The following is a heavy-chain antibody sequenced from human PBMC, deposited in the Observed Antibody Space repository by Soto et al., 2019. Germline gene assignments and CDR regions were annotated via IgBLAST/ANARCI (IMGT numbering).Heavy chain of an antibody. CDR2: IYPGDSDT. CDR3: ARRGEYGDWFDP. D-gene: IGHD4-17*01. CDR1: GFSFTRYW. J-gene: IGHJ5*02. V-gene: IGHV5-51*01. Sequence: GESPKIFFKGSGFSFTRYWVDLVRQMPGRGLEGMGIIYPGDSDTRYSPAFLGQVTTSADKSISTAYLQWGSRKGADTAMYYCARRGEYGDWFDPWGQGTLVTVSS.